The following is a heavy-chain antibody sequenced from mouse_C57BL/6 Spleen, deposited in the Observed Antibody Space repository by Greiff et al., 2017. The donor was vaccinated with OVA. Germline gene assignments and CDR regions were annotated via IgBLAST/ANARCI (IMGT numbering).Heavy chain of an antibody. Sequence: QVQLQQPGAELVKPGASVKMSCKASGYTFTSYWITWVKQRPGQGLEWIGDIYPGSGSTNYNEKFKSKATLTVDTSSSTAYMQLSSLTSEDSAVYYCARTRGDYDDYYAMYYWGQGTSVTVSS. J-gene: IGHJ4*01. CDR3: ARTRGDYDDYYAMYY. D-gene: IGHD2-4*01. CDR1: GYTFTSYW. V-gene: IGHV1-55*01. CDR2: IYPGSGST.